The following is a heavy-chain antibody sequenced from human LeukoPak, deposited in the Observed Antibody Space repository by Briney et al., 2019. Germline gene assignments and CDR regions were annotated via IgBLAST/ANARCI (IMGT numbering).Heavy chain of an antibody. V-gene: IGHV3-74*01. J-gene: IGHJ4*02. CDR2: INRDGGRT. CDR3: ARDVQAGPGY. CDR1: GFTFSSYW. D-gene: IGHD6-19*01. Sequence: GGSLRLSCAASGFTFSSYWMHCVRQAPRKGRVWVSRINRDGGRTTYGDSVKGRFTTSRDNAKNTLHLKMNSLRAEDTAVYYCARDVQAGPGYWGQGTLVTVSS.